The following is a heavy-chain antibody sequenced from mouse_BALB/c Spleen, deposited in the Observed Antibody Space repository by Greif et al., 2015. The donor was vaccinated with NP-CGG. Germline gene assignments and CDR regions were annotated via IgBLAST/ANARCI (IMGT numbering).Heavy chain of an antibody. CDR3: ARKKVMDY. V-gene: IGHV2-2*02. J-gene: IGHJ4*01. CDR2: IWSGGST. CDR1: GFSLTSYG. Sequence: VQLQESGPGLVQPSQSLSITCTVSGFSLTSYGVHWVRQSPGKGLEWLGVIWSGGSTDYNAAFISRLSISKDNSKSQVFFKMNSLQANVTAIYYCARKKVMDYWGQGTSVTVSS.